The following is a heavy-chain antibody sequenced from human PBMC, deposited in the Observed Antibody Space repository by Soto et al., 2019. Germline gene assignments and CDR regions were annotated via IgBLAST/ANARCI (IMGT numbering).Heavy chain of an antibody. Sequence: QVQLVQSGAEVKKPGSSVKVSCKASGGTFSSYAISWVRQAPGQGLEWMGGIIPIFGTANYAQKFQGRVTITADEPTSTAYMELSSLRSEDTAVYYCATRIAAADTASYYGMDVWGQGTTVTVSS. D-gene: IGHD6-13*01. CDR3: ATRIAAADTASYYGMDV. V-gene: IGHV1-69*12. CDR1: GGTFSSYA. J-gene: IGHJ6*02. CDR2: IIPIFGTA.